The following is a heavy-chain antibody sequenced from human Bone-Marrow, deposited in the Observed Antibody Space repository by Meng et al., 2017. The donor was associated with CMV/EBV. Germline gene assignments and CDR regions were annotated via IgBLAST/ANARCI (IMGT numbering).Heavy chain of an antibody. V-gene: IGHV3-48*04. CDR2: ISSSSSTI. Sequence: GESLKISCAASGFTFSSYAMSWVRQAPGKGLEWVSYISSSSSTIYYADSVKGRFTISRDNAKNSLYLQMNSLRAEDTAVYYCARVSGWRWKYWGQGTLVTVSS. D-gene: IGHD5-24*01. J-gene: IGHJ4*02. CDR1: GFTFSSYA. CDR3: ARVSGWRWKY.